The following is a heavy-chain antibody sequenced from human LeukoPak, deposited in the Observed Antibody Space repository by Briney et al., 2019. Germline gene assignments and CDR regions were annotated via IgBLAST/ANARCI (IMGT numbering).Heavy chain of an antibody. CDR1: GYTFTSYA. V-gene: IGHV7-4-1*02. CDR2: INTNTGNP. Sequence: GASVKVSCKASGYTFTSYAMNWVRQAPGQGLEWMGWINTNTGNPTYAQGFTGRFVFSLDTSVSTAYLQISSLKAEDTAVYYCARGGSSWYLESMYGFDYWGQGTLVTVSS. J-gene: IGHJ4*02. CDR3: ARGGSSWYLESMYGFDY. D-gene: IGHD6-13*01.